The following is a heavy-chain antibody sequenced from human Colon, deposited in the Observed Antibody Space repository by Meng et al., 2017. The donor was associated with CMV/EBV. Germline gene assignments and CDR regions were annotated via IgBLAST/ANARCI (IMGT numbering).Heavy chain of an antibody. Sequence: SLKISCAASGFTFDDYAMHWVRQAPGKGLEWVSGISWNSGSIGYADSVKGRFTISRDNAKNSLYLQMNRLKSDDSALYYCARASITFVRGVVPRRAFDYWGQGTLVTVSS. CDR1: GFTFDDYA. V-gene: IGHV3-9*01. D-gene: IGHD3-10*01. CDR2: ISWNSGSI. CDR3: ARASITFVRGVVPRRAFDY. J-gene: IGHJ4*02.